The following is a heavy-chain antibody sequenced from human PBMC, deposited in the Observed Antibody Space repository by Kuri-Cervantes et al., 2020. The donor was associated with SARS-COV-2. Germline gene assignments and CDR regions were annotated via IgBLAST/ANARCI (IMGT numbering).Heavy chain of an antibody. CDR2: ISGSGGST. V-gene: IGHV3-23*01. Sequence: GESLKISCAASGFTFSSYAMSWVRQAPGKGLEWVSAISGSGGSTYYADSVKGRFTISRDNSKNTLYLQMNSLRAEDTAVYYCAKAAYYDYVPGYWGQGTLVTVSS. J-gene: IGHJ4*02. CDR3: AKAAYYDYVPGY. CDR1: GFTFSSYA. D-gene: IGHD3-16*01.